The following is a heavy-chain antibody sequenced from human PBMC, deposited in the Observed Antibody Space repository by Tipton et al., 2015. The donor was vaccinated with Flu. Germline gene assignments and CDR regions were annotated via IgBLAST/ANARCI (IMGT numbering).Heavy chain of an antibody. CDR3: AREFLFFGELSTAYYFDS. Sequence: TLSLTCTVSGGSVSRGRYYWSWIRQPAGKGLEWIGRFYSTGSTDYNPSLESRVTLSVDPSKNQFSLSLSSVTAADTAVYYCAREFLFFGELSTAYYFDSWGRGTLVTVSS. CDR1: GGSVSRGRYY. D-gene: IGHD3-16*01. V-gene: IGHV4-61*02. J-gene: IGHJ4*02. CDR2: FYSTGST.